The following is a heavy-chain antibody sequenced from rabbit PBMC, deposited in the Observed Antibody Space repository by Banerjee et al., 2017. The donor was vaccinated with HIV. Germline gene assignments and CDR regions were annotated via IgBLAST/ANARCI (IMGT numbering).Heavy chain of an antibody. V-gene: IGHV1S45*01. D-gene: IGHD1-1*01. J-gene: IGHJ4*01. CDR3: VRARGSTTSAYFGDL. CDR2: IYGGSSGTS. CDR1: GFSISSGYN. Sequence: QAQLVAAGGLLVPPAGSLTITCKASGFSISSGYNSCWLRPPPGEGVGLIACIYGGSSGTSYYASWAEGRFTITTSSSLITVPLQRNSPAAADTASYFSVRARGSTTSAYFGDLWGPGTLVTVS.